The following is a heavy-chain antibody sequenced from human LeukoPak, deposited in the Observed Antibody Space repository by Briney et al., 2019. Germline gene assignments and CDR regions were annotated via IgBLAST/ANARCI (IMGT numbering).Heavy chain of an antibody. V-gene: IGHV3-30*18. CDR3: AKDLRYCSSTSCYPFYYYYMDV. D-gene: IGHD2-2*01. Sequence: PGGSLRLSCAASGFTFSSYGMHWVHQAPGKGLEWVAVISYDGSNKYYADSVKGRFTISRDNSKNTLYLQMNSLRAEDTAVYYCAKDLRYCSSTSCYPFYYYYMDVWGKGTTVTVSS. CDR1: GFTFSSYG. J-gene: IGHJ6*03. CDR2: ISYDGSNK.